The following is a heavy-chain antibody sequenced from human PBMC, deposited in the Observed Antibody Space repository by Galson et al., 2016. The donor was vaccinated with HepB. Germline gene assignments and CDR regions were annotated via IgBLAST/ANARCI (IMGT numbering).Heavy chain of an antibody. V-gene: IGHV3-30-3*01. Sequence: SLRFSCSASGLTCSTSALHCARKAPGNGQVAMAVTSYDGHNKSYAASVNGRFTIARDNSENTLYLQMHRLRAEDTAVYYCARDEDDPSYTIDFWGQGTLVSVSS. CDR1: GLTCSTSA. CDR3: ARDEDDPSYTIDF. J-gene: IGHJ4*02. D-gene: IGHD3-10*01. CDR2: TSYDGHNK.